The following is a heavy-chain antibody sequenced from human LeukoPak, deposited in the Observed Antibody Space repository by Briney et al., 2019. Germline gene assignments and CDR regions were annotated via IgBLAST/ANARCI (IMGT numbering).Heavy chain of an antibody. CDR2: ISSSGSTI. D-gene: IGHD3-22*01. CDR3: ARSGGWVIKYFDY. CDR1: GFTFSSYE. J-gene: IGHJ4*02. V-gene: IGHV3-48*03. Sequence: GGSLRLSCAASGFTFSSYEMNWVRQAPGKGLEWVSYISSSGSTIYYADSVKGRFTISRDNAKNSLYLQMNSLRAEDTAVYYCARSGGWVIKYFDYWGQGTLVTVSS.